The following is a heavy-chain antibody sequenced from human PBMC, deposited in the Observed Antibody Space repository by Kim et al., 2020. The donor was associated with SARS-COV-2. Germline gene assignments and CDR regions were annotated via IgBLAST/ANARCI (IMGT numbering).Heavy chain of an antibody. CDR2: ISSSSSYI. D-gene: IGHD6-19*01. V-gene: IGHV3-21*01. CDR1: GFTFSSYS. CDR3: AREPSIAVAA. Sequence: GGSLRLSCAASGFTFSSYSMNWVRQAPGKGLEWVSSISSSSSYIYYADSVKGRFTISRDNAKNSLYLQMNSLGAEDTAVYYCAREPSIAVAAWGQGTLVTVSS. J-gene: IGHJ5*02.